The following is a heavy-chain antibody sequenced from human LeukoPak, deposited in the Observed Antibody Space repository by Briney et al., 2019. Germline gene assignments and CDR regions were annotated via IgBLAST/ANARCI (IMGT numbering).Heavy chain of an antibody. CDR1: GGSVNSDNYY. Sequence: KPSETLSLTCTVSGGSVNSDNYYWSWIRQPPGRGLEWIGYIFYTGSTNYNPSLKSRVTISVDTSKNQLSLKLSSVTAADTAVYYCARRRAEGGSNGHYNWFDPWGQGTLVTVSS. J-gene: IGHJ5*02. V-gene: IGHV4-61*01. CDR2: IFYTGST. D-gene: IGHD6-13*01. CDR3: ARRRAEGGSNGHYNWFDP.